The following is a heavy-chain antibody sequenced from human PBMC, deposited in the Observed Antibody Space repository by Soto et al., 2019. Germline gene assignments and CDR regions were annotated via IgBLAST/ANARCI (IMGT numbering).Heavy chain of an antibody. V-gene: IGHV3-7*01. CDR3: ARWPAGRYYYYGMDV. Sequence: GGSMRLSCVASGFPFVSSFMGWVRQAPGKGLQWVANINQDGGGTYYVDSVEGRFTISRDNAKDSLYLQMNSLRAEDTAVYYCARWPAGRYYYYGMDVWGQGTTVTVSS. CDR1: GFPFVSSF. D-gene: IGHD2-2*01. CDR2: INQDGGGT. J-gene: IGHJ6*02.